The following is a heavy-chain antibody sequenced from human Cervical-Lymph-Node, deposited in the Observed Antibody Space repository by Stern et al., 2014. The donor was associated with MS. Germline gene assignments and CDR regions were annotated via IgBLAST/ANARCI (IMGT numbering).Heavy chain of an antibody. CDR3: ARPNDSSGLFDQ. V-gene: IGHV7-4-1*02. D-gene: IGHD6-19*01. CDR2: ISTNTGDP. J-gene: IGHJ5*02. Sequence: VQLVESGSELKKPGASVKVSCKASGYTFNNYAMNWVRQAPGKGLEWMGWISTNTGDPDYAQGFTGLFVFSMDTSVSTAYLQITSLKAEDTAVYYCARPNDSSGLFDQWGQGTLVTVSS. CDR1: GYTFNNYA.